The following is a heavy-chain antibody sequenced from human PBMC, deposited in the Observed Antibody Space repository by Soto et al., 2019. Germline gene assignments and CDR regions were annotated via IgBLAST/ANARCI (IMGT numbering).Heavy chain of an antibody. Sequence: SGKVSCKASGGTFSSYAISWGRQAPGLGLEWMGGIIPIFGTANYAQKFQGRVTITADESTSTAYMELSSLRSEDTAVYYCARVSDDYGGNRVGWFDPWGQGTLVTVYS. CDR1: GGTFSSYA. V-gene: IGHV1-69*13. CDR3: ARVSDDYGGNRVGWFDP. CDR2: IIPIFGTA. D-gene: IGHD4-17*01. J-gene: IGHJ5*02.